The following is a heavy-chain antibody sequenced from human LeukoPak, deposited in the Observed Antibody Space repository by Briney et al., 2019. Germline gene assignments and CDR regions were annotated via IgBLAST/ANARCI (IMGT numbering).Heavy chain of an antibody. J-gene: IGHJ4*02. D-gene: IGHD7-27*01. CDR1: GGSLSDYY. CDR3: ASLKLGLGPYFDY. CDR2: IYYSGST. V-gene: IGHV4-39*01. Sequence: PSETLSLTCTVSGGSLSDYYWRSIRQPPGKGLDRIGSIYYSGSTYYTPPLTRRETISAHTSQNLFSLKLSSVTAADTAVYYGASLKLGLGPYFDYWGQGTLVTVSS.